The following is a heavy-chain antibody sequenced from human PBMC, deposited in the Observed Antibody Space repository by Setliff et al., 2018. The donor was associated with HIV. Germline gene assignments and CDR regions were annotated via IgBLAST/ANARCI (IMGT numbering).Heavy chain of an antibody. J-gene: IGHJ3*02. D-gene: IGHD3-10*01. CDR1: GYSFTSYW. Sequence: HGESLKISCKGSGYSFTSYWIGWVRQMPGKGLEWMGIIYPGDSDTRYSPSFQGQVTISADKSISTAYLQWSSLKASDTAMYYCARPPKSYGSGSDAFDIWGQGTMVTVSS. V-gene: IGHV5-51*01. CDR3: ARPPKSYGSGSDAFDI. CDR2: IYPGDSDT.